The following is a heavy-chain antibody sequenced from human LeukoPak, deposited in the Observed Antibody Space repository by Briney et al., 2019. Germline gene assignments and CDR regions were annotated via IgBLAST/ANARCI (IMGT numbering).Heavy chain of an antibody. Sequence: PGGPLRLSCAASGFTFSSYTMNWVRQAPGKGLELVSAISSSGYIYYADSVKGRFTISRDNAKNSLYLQMNSLRAEDTAVYYCARDREGDYIWGSYRPDWFDPWGQGTLVTVSS. CDR2: ISSSGYI. J-gene: IGHJ5*02. CDR1: GFTFSSYT. D-gene: IGHD3-16*02. CDR3: ARDREGDYIWGSYRPDWFDP. V-gene: IGHV3-21*01.